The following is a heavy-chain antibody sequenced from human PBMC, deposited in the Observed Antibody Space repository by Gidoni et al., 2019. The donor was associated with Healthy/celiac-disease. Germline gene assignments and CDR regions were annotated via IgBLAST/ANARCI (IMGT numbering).Heavy chain of an antibody. J-gene: IGHJ5*02. V-gene: IGHV3-23*01. CDR2: ISGSGGST. CDR3: AKDPGTTDRWFDP. D-gene: IGHD4-17*01. CDR1: GLTVSSYA. Sequence: EVQLLESGGGLVQPGGSLRLYCAASGLTVSSYAMRWVRQAPWKGLGWVSAISGSGGSTYYADSVKGRFTISRDNSKNTLYLHMNSLRAEDTAVYYCAKDPGTTDRWFDPWGQGTLVTVSS.